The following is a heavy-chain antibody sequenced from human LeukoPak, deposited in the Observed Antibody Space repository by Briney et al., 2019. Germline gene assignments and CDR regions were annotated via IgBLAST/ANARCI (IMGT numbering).Heavy chain of an antibody. D-gene: IGHD3-16*01. CDR3: ATQRGSYLWGTDFDY. J-gene: IGHJ4*02. CDR1: GYTFTGYY. Sequence: ASVKVSSKASGYTFTGYYMHWVRQAPGQGLEWMEWINPNSGDTKFAREFQGRVTMTRDTSISTAYMGLSRLRSDDTAVYYCATQRGSYLWGTDFDYWGQGTLVTVSS. CDR2: INPNSGDT. V-gene: IGHV1-2*02.